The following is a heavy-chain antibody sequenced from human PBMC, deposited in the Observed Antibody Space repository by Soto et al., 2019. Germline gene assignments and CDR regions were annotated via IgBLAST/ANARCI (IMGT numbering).Heavy chain of an antibody. CDR3: ARLPGVAHWYFDL. Sequence: SETLSLTCTVSGGSISSSSYYWGWIRQPPGKGLEWIGSIYYSGSTYYNPSLKSQVTISVDTPKNQFSLKLGSVTAADTAVYYCARLPGVAHWYFDLWDRGTLVTVSS. D-gene: IGHD5-12*01. V-gene: IGHV4-39*01. CDR1: GGSISSSSYY. J-gene: IGHJ2*01. CDR2: IYYSGST.